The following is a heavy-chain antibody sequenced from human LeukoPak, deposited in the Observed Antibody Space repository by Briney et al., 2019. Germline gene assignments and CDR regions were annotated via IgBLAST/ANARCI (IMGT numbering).Heavy chain of an antibody. V-gene: IGHV3-33*01. CDR2: IWYDGSNK. J-gene: IGHJ1*01. CDR3: ARDTKSGYYSLFQH. D-gene: IGHD3-22*01. Sequence: PGGSLRLSCAASGFTFSSYGMPWVRQAPGKGLEWVAVIWYDGSNKYYADSVKGRFTISRDNSKNTLYLQMNSLRAEDTAVYYCARDTKSGYYSLFQHWGQGTLVTVSS. CDR1: GFTFSSYG.